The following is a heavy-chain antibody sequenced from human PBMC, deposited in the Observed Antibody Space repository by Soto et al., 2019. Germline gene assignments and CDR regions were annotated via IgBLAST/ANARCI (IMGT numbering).Heavy chain of an antibody. J-gene: IGHJ6*02. Sequence: PGGPPEISCAAPGFPFCSHALSWVPPAPGEGLEWVSAISGSGGSTYYADSVKGRFTISRDNSKNTLYLQMNSLRAEDTAVYYCAKGQVVPAAISGMDVWGQGTTVTVSS. CDR3: AKGQVVPAAISGMDV. D-gene: IGHD2-2*01. CDR1: GFPFCSHA. V-gene: IGHV3-23*01. CDR2: ISGSGGST.